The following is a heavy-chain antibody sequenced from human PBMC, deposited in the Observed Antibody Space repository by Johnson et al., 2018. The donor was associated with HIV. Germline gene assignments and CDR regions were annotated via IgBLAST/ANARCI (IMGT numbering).Heavy chain of an antibody. D-gene: IGHD4-23*01. J-gene: IGHJ3*02. CDR1: GFTFSSYG. CDR3: ARDLSGNYGDAFDI. Sequence: QVQLVESGGGLVQPGGSLRLSCAASGFTFSSYGMHWVRQAPGKGLEWVAVISYDGSNKKYADSVKGRFTISRDNSKNTLYLQMNSLRAADTAVYYCARDLSGNYGDAFDIWGQGTMVTVSS. V-gene: IGHV3-30*03. CDR2: ISYDGSNK.